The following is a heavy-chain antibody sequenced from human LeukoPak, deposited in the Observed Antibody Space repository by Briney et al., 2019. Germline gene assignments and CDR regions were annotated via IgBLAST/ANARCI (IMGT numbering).Heavy chain of an antibody. CDR3: AKDLFLWYFDL. CDR2: ISGGST. J-gene: IGHJ2*01. D-gene: IGHD2-21*01. V-gene: IGHV3-38-3*01. Sequence: GGSLRLSCAASGFTVSSNEMSWVRQAPGKGLEWVSSISGGSTYYADSRKGRFTISRDNSKNTLYLQMNSLRAEDTAVYYCAKDLFLWYFDLWGRGTLVTVSS. CDR1: GFTVSSNE.